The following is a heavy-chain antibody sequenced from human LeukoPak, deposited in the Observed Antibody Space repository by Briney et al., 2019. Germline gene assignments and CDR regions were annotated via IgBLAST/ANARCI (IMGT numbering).Heavy chain of an antibody. J-gene: IGHJ4*02. CDR2: MNPNSGNT. D-gene: IGHD3-16*02. CDR1: GYTFTSYD. CDR3: ARIGLRGVIISRPLDY. V-gene: IGHV1-8*02. Sequence: ASVKVSCKASGYTFTSYDINWVRQATGQGLEWMGWMNPNSGNTGYAQEFQGRVTMTRNTSISTAYMELSSLRSEDTAVYYCARIGLRGVIISRPLDYWGQGTLVTVSS.